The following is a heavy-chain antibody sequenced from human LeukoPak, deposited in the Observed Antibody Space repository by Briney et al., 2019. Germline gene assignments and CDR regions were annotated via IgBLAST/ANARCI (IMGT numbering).Heavy chain of an antibody. V-gene: IGHV4-38-2*02. J-gene: IGHJ4*02. CDR3: AREEIYDSSGYCGIDY. D-gene: IGHD3-22*01. CDR2: IYHSGST. Sequence: SETLSLTCTVSGYSISSGYHWGWIRQPPGKGLEWIGSIYHSGSTYYNPSLKSRVTISVDTSKNQFSLQLNSVTPEDTAVYYCAREEIYDSSGYCGIDYWGQGTLVTVSS. CDR1: GYSISSGYH.